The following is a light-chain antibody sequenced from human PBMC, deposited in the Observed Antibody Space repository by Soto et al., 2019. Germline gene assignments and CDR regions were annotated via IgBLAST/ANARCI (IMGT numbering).Light chain of an antibody. Sequence: QSVLTQPASVSGSPGQSITISCIGTSSDVGSYNLVSWYQQHPGKAPKLMIYEGSKRPSGVSNRFSGSKSGNTASLTISGLQAEDEADYYCCSYAGSSTPVVVFGGGTQLTVL. CDR1: SSDVGSYNL. CDR3: CSYAGSSTPVVV. CDR2: EGS. V-gene: IGLV2-23*01. J-gene: IGLJ2*01.